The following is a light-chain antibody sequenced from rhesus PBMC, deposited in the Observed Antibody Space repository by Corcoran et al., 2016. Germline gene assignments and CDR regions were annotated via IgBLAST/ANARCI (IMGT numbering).Light chain of an antibody. J-gene: IGKJ2*01. CDR1: QSVSSY. CDR3: YQHSSGYS. Sequence: QVILTQSPATLSLSPGERATLSCRASQSVSSYLAWYQQKPGQAPRLLIYGASSRATGIPDRFSGSGSVTDFPLTISSRGPEDVGVYHCYQHSSGYSFGQGTKVEIK. V-gene: IGKV3-10*01. CDR2: GAS.